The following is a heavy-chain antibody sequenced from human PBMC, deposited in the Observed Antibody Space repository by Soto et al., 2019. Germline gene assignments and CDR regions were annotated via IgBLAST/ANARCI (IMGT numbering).Heavy chain of an antibody. V-gene: IGHV4-39*01. J-gene: IGHJ5*01. Sequence: SETLSLTCTVSGVSIHNSHSFWGWIRQPPGKGLEFIGTVYYSGGAHYNSSLKSRVTISVDTANNQVSLRMRSLTAADTAVYYCGRVVEGATRHTDLDSWGQGNLVTVSS. D-gene: IGHD2-21*01. CDR1: GVSIHNSHSF. CDR3: GRVVEGATRHTDLDS. CDR2: VYYSGGA.